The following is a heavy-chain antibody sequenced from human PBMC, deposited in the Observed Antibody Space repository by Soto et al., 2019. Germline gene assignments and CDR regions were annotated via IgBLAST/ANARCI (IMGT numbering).Heavy chain of an antibody. CDR2: ISAYNGNT. Sequence: QVQLVQSGAEVKKPGASVKVSCKASGYTFTSYGISWVRQAPGQGLEWMGWISAYNGNTNYAQKLQGRVTMTTDTSSSTACMELRSLRSDDTAVYYCARETYDFWSGYYYYYYGMDVWGQGTTVTVSS. D-gene: IGHD3-3*01. CDR3: ARETYDFWSGYYYYYYGMDV. CDR1: GYTFTSYG. J-gene: IGHJ6*02. V-gene: IGHV1-18*01.